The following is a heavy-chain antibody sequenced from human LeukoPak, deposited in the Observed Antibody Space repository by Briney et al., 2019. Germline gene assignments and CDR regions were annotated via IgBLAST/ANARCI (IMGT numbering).Heavy chain of an antibody. CDR1: GFTFSSYW. Sequence: GSLRLSCAASGFTFSSYWMSWVRQAPGKGLEWVAFIRYDGSNKYYADSVKGRFTISRDNSKNTLYLQMNSLRAEDTAVYYCAKPLSHFWSGYFGYWGQGTLVTVSS. CDR3: AKPLSHFWSGYFGY. D-gene: IGHD3-3*01. CDR2: IRYDGSNK. V-gene: IGHV3-30*02. J-gene: IGHJ4*02.